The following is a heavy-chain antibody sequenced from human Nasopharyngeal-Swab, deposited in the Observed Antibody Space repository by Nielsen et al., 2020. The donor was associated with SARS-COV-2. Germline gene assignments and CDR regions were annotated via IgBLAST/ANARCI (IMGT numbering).Heavy chain of an antibody. CDR3: AREYYVILTGYLTHDY. V-gene: IGHV1-18*01. J-gene: IGHJ4*02. Sequence: WVRQAPGQGLEWMGWISAYNGNTNYAQKLQGRVTMTTDTSTSTAYMELRSLRSDDTAVYYCAREYYVILTGYLTHDYWGQGTLVTVSS. CDR2: ISAYNGNT. D-gene: IGHD3-9*01.